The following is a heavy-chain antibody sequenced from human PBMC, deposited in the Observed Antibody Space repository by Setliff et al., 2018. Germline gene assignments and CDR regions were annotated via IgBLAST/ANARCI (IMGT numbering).Heavy chain of an antibody. CDR2: IKQDGSEK. Sequence: GGSLRLSCAASGFTFSNAWMSWVRQAPGKGLEWVANIKQDGSEKYYVDSVKGRFTISRDNAKNSLYLQMNSLRAEDTAVYYCARGSSSYDYWGQGTLVTVSS. J-gene: IGHJ4*02. D-gene: IGHD6-6*01. CDR1: GFTFSNAW. CDR3: ARGSSSYDY. V-gene: IGHV3-7*01.